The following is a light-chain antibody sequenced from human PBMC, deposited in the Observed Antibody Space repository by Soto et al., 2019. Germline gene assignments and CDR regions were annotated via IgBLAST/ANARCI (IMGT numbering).Light chain of an antibody. CDR3: GMWDSSLSVVV. V-gene: IGLV1-51*01. CDR1: SSNI. Sequence: QAVVTQPPSASAAPGQKVTISCSGSSSNIVSWYQQLPGTAPKLLIYDNNKRPSGIPDRFSGSKSGTSATLGITGLQTGDEADYYCGMWDSSLSVVVFGGGTKLTVL. J-gene: IGLJ2*01. CDR2: DNN.